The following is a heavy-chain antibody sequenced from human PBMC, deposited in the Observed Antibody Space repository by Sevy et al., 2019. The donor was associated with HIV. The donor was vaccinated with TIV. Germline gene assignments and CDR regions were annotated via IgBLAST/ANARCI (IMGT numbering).Heavy chain of an antibody. D-gene: IGHD2-21*01. Sequence: SETLSLTCAVSGDSVSGNTWWSWVRQPPGKGLEWIGQIYQGEMSAYNPALKSRLTMSGDKSNNVFSLKLNSVTAADTAVYYCVRNGIYSLADGGKGILVTVS. CDR1: GDSVSGNTW. J-gene: IGHJ4*02. CDR3: VRNGIYSLAD. V-gene: IGHV4-4*02. CDR2: IYQGEMS.